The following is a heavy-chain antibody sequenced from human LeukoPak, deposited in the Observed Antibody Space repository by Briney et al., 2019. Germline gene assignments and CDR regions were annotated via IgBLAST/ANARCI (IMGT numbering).Heavy chain of an antibody. D-gene: IGHD5-18*01. Sequence: SETLSLTCTVSGGSISSYYWGWIRQPPGKGLEWIGSIYYSGSTYYNPSLKSRVTISVDTSKNQFSLKLSSVTAADTAVYYCARDYSYGYEIWGQGTLVTVSS. J-gene: IGHJ4*02. V-gene: IGHV4-39*07. CDR3: ARDYSYGYEI. CDR1: GGSISSYY. CDR2: IYYSGST.